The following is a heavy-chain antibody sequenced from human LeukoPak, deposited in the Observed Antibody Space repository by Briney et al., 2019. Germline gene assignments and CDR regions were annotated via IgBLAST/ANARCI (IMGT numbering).Heavy chain of an antibody. J-gene: IGHJ1*01. CDR3: GKDPNGDYVGAFDFQR. D-gene: IGHD4-17*01. CDR2: ITGSGSTT. Sequence: GGSLRLSCAASGCTFRNYAVVWVRQAPGKGLEWVSAITGSGSTTYYADSVRGRFTIYRDNSKNTLYLQTNSLRGEDTAVYYCGKDPNGDYVGAFDFQRWGQGTLVTVSS. CDR1: GCTFRNYA. V-gene: IGHV3-23*01.